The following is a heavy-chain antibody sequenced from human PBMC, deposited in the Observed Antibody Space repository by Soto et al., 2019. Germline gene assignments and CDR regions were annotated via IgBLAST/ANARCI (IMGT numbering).Heavy chain of an antibody. J-gene: IGHJ5*02. D-gene: IGHD1-26*01. V-gene: IGHV4-34*01. CDR3: ARVGATYSRDWFDP. Sequence: PSETLSLTCAVYGGSFSGYYWSWIRQPPGKGLEWIGEINHSGGTNYNPSLKSRVTISVGTSKNQFSLKLSSVTAADTAVYYCARVGATYSRDWFDPWGQGTLVTVSS. CDR1: GGSFSGYY. CDR2: INHSGGT.